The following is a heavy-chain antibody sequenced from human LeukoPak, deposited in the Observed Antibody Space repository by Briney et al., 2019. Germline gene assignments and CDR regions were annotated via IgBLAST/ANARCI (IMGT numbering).Heavy chain of an antibody. V-gene: IGHV1-2*02. J-gene: IGHJ3*02. Sequence: ASVKVSCKVSGYTLTELSMHWVRQAPGQGLEWMGWINPNSGGTNYAQKFQGRVTMTRDTSISTAYMELSRLRSDDTAVYYCARAGKLMITMVRGALASKKGFDIWGQGTMVTVSS. D-gene: IGHD3-10*01. CDR1: GYTLTELS. CDR3: ARAGKLMITMVRGALASKKGFDI. CDR2: INPNSGGT.